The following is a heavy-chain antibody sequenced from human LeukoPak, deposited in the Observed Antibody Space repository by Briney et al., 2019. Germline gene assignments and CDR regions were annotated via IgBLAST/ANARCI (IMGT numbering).Heavy chain of an antibody. CDR1: GFTFSSYA. Sequence: GGSLRLSCAASGFTFSSYAMSWVRQAPGKGLEWVSAISGSGGSTYYADSVKGRFTIYRDNSKNTLYLQMNSLRAEDTAVYYCAKAQYTYYYDSSGRGLFDYWGREPWSPSPQ. D-gene: IGHD3-22*01. CDR2: ISGSGGST. CDR3: AKAQYTYYYDSSGRGLFDY. V-gene: IGHV3-23*01. J-gene: IGHJ4*02.